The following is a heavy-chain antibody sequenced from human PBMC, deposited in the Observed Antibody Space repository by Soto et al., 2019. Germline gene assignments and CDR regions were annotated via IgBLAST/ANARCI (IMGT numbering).Heavy chain of an antibody. V-gene: IGHV4-34*01. CDR1: GGSFSGYY. Sequence: SETLSLTCAVYGGSFSGYYWSWIRQPPGKGLEWIGEINQSGSTNYNPSLKSRVTISVDTSKNQFSLKLSSVTAADTAVYYCARERWADYYYYYGMDVWGQGTTVTVSS. J-gene: IGHJ6*02. CDR2: INQSGST. D-gene: IGHD4-17*01. CDR3: ARERWADYYYYYGMDV.